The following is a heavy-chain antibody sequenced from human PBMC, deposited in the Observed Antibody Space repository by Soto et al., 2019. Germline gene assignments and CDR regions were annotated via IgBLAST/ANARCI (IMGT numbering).Heavy chain of an antibody. Sequence: GGSLRLSCAASGVTFSSYGMHWVRQAPGKGLEWVAVIWYDGSNKYYADSVKGRFTISRDNSKNTLYLQMNSLRAEDTAVYYCAIANYDSSGYYIDYWGQGPMVIVAS. D-gene: IGHD3-22*01. CDR2: IWYDGSNK. J-gene: IGHJ4*02. CDR3: AIANYDSSGYYIDY. V-gene: IGHV3-33*01. CDR1: GVTFSSYG.